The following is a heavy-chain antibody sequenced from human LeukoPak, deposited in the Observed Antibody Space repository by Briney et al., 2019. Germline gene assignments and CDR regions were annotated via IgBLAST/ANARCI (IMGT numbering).Heavy chain of an antibody. CDR1: GFTFSSYS. CDR2: ISSGSSTI. D-gene: IGHD3-22*01. Sequence: GGSLRLSCTASGFTFSSYSMNWVRQAPGKGLEWISYISSGSSTIYYADSVKGRFTISRDNAKNSLYLQMNSLRAEDTAVYYCARVLHKRNYDSSDYYGYWGQGTLVTVSS. CDR3: ARVLHKRNYDSSDYYGY. V-gene: IGHV3-48*01. J-gene: IGHJ4*02.